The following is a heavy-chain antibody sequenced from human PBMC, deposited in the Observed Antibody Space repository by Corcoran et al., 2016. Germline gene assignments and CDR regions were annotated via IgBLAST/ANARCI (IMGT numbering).Heavy chain of an antibody. D-gene: IGHD6-19*01. Sequence: EVQLVESGGGLIQPGGSLRLSCAASGFTVSRNYMNWVRQAPGKGLEWVSVLYTGAGTYYADSVKGRFTISRDNSMTTLYLQMNSLRAEDTAVYYCARGAVAGTDYYHYGMDLWGQGTTVTVSS. CDR2: LYTGAGT. J-gene: IGHJ6*02. V-gene: IGHV3-53*01. CDR3: ARGAVAGTDYYHYGMDL. CDR1: GFTVSRNY.